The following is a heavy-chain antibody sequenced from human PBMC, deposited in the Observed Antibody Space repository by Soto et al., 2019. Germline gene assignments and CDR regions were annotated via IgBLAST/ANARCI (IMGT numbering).Heavy chain of an antibody. D-gene: IGHD2-15*01. V-gene: IGHV5-51*01. CDR1: ADSFSTYW. CDR3: ARGYCSGGTCYSKRDFYYALDV. CDR2: IYAGDSDT. Sequence: GESLKISCTVYADSFSTYWIGWVRQMPGKGLEWMGLIYAGDSDTRSSPSFQGQVTFSVDMSINAAYLQWTSLRASDTAIYYCARGYCSGGTCYSKRDFYYALDVWGQGTTVTVSS. J-gene: IGHJ6*02.